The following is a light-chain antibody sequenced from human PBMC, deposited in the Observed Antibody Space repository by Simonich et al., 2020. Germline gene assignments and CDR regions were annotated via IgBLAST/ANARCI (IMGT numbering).Light chain of an antibody. V-gene: IGKV4-1*01. Sequence: DIVMTQSPDSLAVSLGERATINCKSSQSVLYSSNNKNYLAWYQQKPGQPPKLLIYWASTRESGGPDRFSGSGSGTDFTLTISSLQAEDVAVYYCQQYYSTPLTFGGGTKLEIK. CDR3: QQYYSTPLT. J-gene: IGKJ4*01. CDR1: QSVLYSSNNKNY. CDR2: WAS.